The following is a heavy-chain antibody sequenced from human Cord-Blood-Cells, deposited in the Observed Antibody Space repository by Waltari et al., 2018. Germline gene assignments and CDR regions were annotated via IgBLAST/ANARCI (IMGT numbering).Heavy chain of an antibody. CDR1: GYSISSGYY. CDR2: IYHIGST. V-gene: IGHV4-38-2*01. Sequence: QVQLQESGPGLVKPSEPLSLTCAVSGYSISSGYYWGWTRQPPGKGLEWIGSIYHIGSTYYTPSLKSRVTISVDTSKNQFSLKLSSVTAADTAVYYCARGTPGIAAAASPYVVSQPRFDPWGQGTLVTVSS. CDR3: ARGTPGIAAAASPYVVSQPRFDP. D-gene: IGHD6-13*01. J-gene: IGHJ5*02.